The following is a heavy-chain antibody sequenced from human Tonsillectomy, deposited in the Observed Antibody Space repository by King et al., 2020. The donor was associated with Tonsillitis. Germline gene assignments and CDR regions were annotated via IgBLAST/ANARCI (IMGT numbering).Heavy chain of an antibody. D-gene: IGHD4-23*01. Sequence: VQLQESGPGLVKPSETLSLTCTVSGGSISSYYWSWIRQPPGKGLEWIGYIYYSGSTNYNPSLKSRVTISVDTSKNQFSLKLSSVTAADTAVYYCARTPYGGNWGVLWPTSNWFDPWGQGTLVTVSS. J-gene: IGHJ5*02. CDR1: GGSISSYY. V-gene: IGHV4-59*01. CDR2: IYYSGST. CDR3: ARTPYGGNWGVLWPTSNWFDP.